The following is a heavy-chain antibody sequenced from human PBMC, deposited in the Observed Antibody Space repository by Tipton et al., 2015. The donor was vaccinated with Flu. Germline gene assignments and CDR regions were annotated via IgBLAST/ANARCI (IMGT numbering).Heavy chain of an antibody. CDR3: TRDKAIYDFDY. V-gene: IGHV3-9*01. J-gene: IGHJ4*02. Sequence: QLVQSGGGLVQPGRSLRLSCAASGFTFDDHGMHWVRQAPGKGLEWVSGISWSSASIGYADSVKGRVTVSRDNVKNSLFLQMDSLRAEDTDFYYCTRDKAIYDFDYWGQGTLVTVSS. CDR2: ISWSSASI. D-gene: IGHD2-2*02. CDR1: GFTFDDHG.